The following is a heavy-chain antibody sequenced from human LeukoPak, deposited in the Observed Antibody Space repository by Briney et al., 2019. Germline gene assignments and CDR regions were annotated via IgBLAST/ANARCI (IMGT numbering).Heavy chain of an antibody. CDR1: RFTFFS. Sequence: GGSLRLSCAASRFTFFSMHWVRQPPGKGLEWVSGISWNSGTIDYADSVRGRFTIPRDNAKNSLYLQMDSLRVEDTAFYYCAKDNRRHYTSGPNPDSLHWGQGALVTVSS. D-gene: IGHD6-19*01. CDR2: ISWNSGTI. CDR3: AKDNRRHYTSGPNPDSLH. J-gene: IGHJ4*02. V-gene: IGHV3-9*01.